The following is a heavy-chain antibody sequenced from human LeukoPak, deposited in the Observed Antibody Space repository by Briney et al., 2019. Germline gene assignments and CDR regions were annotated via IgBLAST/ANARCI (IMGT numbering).Heavy chain of an antibody. V-gene: IGHV3-20*04. CDR2: INWNGGST. CDR3: ARDKYSSGWYVGY. D-gene: IGHD6-19*01. CDR1: GFTFSSYS. Sequence: GGSLRLSCAASGFTFSSYSMNWVRQAPGKGLEWVSGINWNGGSTGYADSVKGRFTISRDNAKNSLYLQMNSLRAEDTALYYCARDKYSSGWYVGYWGQGTLVTVSS. J-gene: IGHJ4*02.